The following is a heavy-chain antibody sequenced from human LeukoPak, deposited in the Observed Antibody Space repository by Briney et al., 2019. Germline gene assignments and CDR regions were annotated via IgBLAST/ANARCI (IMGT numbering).Heavy chain of an antibody. Sequence: PGRSLRLSCVASGFTFSSYGMHWVRQAPGKGPEWVALIYYDGSQRKYVDSVKGRFTISRDNSKNTVYLEINNLRAEDTAVYYCARDLGYFDYWGQGTLVTVSS. CDR2: IYYDGSQR. CDR3: ARDLGYFDY. J-gene: IGHJ4*02. V-gene: IGHV3-33*01. CDR1: GFTFSSYG. D-gene: IGHD7-27*01.